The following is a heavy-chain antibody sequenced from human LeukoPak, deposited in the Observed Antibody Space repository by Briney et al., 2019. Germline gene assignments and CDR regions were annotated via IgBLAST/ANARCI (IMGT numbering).Heavy chain of an antibody. V-gene: IGHV1-18*01. J-gene: IGHJ4*02. CDR2: ISAYNGNT. CDR1: GYTFTSYG. Sequence: GASVKVSCKASGYTFTSYGINWVRQAPGQGLEWMGWISAYNGNTNYAQKLQGRVTMTTDTSTSTAYMELRSLRSDDTAVYYCARDPWYSPRYYYDSSGRYYFDYWGQGTLVTVSS. D-gene: IGHD3-22*01. CDR3: ARDPWYSPRYYYDSSGRYYFDY.